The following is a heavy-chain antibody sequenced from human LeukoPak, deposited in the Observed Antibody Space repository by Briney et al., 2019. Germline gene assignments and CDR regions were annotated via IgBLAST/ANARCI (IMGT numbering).Heavy chain of an antibody. CDR1: GFTFSSYA. J-gene: IGHJ3*02. CDR3: AKDHLLRFLERFPDAFDI. V-gene: IGHV3-23*01. Sequence: PGGSLRLSCAASGFTFSSYAMSWVRQAPGKGLEWVSAISGSGGSTYYADSVKGRFTISRDNSKNTLYLQMNSLRAEDTAVYYCAKDHLLRFLERFPDAFDIWGQGTMVTVSS. CDR2: ISGSGGST. D-gene: IGHD3-3*01.